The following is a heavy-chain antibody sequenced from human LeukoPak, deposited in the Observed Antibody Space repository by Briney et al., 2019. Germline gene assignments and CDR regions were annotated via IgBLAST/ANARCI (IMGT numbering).Heavy chain of an antibody. V-gene: IGHV3-23*01. Sequence: GGSLTLSCAASGVTFSSYAMTWVRQAPGKGLEWVSSLSDSTGRTYYADSGKGRFTISRDNSKNTLSLQMNSLRAEDTAVYYCAKDPVLTTTGYDYWGQGTLVTVSS. D-gene: IGHD3-9*01. CDR3: AKDPVLTTTGYDY. J-gene: IGHJ4*02. CDR1: GVTFSSYA. CDR2: LSDSTGRT.